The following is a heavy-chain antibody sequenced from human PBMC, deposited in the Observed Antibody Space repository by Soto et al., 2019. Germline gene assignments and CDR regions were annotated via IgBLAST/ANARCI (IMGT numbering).Heavy chain of an antibody. CDR1: GGSFSGYY. J-gene: IGHJ6*02. D-gene: IGHD2-2*01. CDR2: INHSGST. Sequence: LSLTCAVYGGSFSGYYWSWIRQPPGKGLEWIGEINHSGSTNYNPSLKSRVTISVDTSKNQFSLKLSSVTAADTAVYYCARGRGSSTLYYYYGMDVWGQGTTVTVSS. CDR3: ARGRGSSTLYYYYGMDV. V-gene: IGHV4-34*01.